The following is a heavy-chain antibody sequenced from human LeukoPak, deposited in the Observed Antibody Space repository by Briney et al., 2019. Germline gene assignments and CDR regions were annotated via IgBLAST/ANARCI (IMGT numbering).Heavy chain of an antibody. CDR1: GCTFTGYY. V-gene: IGHV1-2*02. CDR2: INPNSGGT. CDR3: ARVNRYYSSSWYNFDY. J-gene: IGHJ4*02. D-gene: IGHD6-13*01. Sequence: ASVKVSCKASGCTFTGYYMHWVRQAPGQGLEWMGWINPNSGGTNYAQKFQGRVTMTRDTSISTAYMELSRLRSDDTAVYYCARVNRYYSSSWYNFDYWGQGTLVTVSS.